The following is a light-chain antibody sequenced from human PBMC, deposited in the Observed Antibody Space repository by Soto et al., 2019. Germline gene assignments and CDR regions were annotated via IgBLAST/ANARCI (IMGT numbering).Light chain of an antibody. CDR3: QQYGSSPYT. Sequence: EMVLTQSPGTLSLSPGERATLSCRASQSVSSSYLAWYQQKPGQAPRLLIYGASGRAPGLPDRFSGSGSVTDFNVTISRLEPEDFAVYCCQQYGSSPYTFAQGTKLENK. CDR2: GAS. CDR1: QSVSSSY. J-gene: IGKJ2*01. V-gene: IGKV3-20*01.